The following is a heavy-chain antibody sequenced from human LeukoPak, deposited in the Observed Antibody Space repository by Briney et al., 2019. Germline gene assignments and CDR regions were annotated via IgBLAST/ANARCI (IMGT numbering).Heavy chain of an antibody. D-gene: IGHD3-22*01. CDR1: GYTLTELS. J-gene: IGHJ6*02. V-gene: IGHV1-24*01. Sequence: ASVKVSCKVSGYTLTELSMHWVRLAPGKGLEWMGGFDPEDGETIYAQKFQGRVTMTEDTSTDTAYMELSSLRSEDTAVYYCATDPTKIDSSNPYGMDVWGQGTTVTVSS. CDR3: ATDPTKIDSSNPYGMDV. CDR2: FDPEDGET.